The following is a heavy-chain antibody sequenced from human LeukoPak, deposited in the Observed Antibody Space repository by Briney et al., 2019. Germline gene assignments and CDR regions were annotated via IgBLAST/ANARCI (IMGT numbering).Heavy chain of an antibody. J-gene: IGHJ5*02. CDR2: INHRGST. V-gene: IGHV4-34*01. D-gene: IGHD2-15*01. Sequence: PSETLSPTCVVYGGAFSGYYWSWIRQPPGKGLEWIGEINHRGSTNYNPSLKSRVSISVDTSKNQFSLKLSSVTAADTAVYYCARSRLGGYCSGGSCYGWFDPWGQGTLVTVSS. CDR3: ARSRLGGYCSGGSCYGWFDP. CDR1: GGAFSGYY.